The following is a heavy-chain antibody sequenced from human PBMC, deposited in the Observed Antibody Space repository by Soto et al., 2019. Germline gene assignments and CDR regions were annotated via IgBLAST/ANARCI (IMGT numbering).Heavy chain of an antibody. V-gene: IGHV4-34*01. J-gene: IGHJ6*03. CDR1: GGSFSGYQ. Sequence: QVQLQQWGAGLLKPSETLSLTCAVYGGSFSGYQWSWIRQTPGKGLEWIGEINDSGNINYNPSLKRRVTIFLDTPKKQISLKLSSVTAADTAVYYCARGLILWFGELSRRGGYYYYMDFWGKGTTVIVSS. CDR3: ARGLILWFGELSRRGGYYYYMDF. D-gene: IGHD3-10*01. CDR2: INDSGNI.